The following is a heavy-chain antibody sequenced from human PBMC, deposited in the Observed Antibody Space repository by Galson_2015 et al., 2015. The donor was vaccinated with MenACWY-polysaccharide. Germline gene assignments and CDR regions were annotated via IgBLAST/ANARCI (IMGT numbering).Heavy chain of an antibody. CDR2: ISGSGGST. Sequence: CAASGFTFSSYAMSWVRQVPGKGLEWVSGISGSGGSTYYADSVKGRFTTSRDNSKNMLYLQMNSLRAEDTAVYYCAKDRYSSSWYFDYWGQGTLVTVSS. J-gene: IGHJ4*02. V-gene: IGHV3-23*01. CDR3: AKDRYSSSWYFDY. D-gene: IGHD6-13*01. CDR1: GFTFSSYA.